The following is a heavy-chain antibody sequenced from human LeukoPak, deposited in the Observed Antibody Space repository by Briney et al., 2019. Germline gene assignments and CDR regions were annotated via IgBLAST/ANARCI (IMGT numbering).Heavy chain of an antibody. Sequence: GGSLRLSCAAAGFPFSSYSMTWVRQAPGKGLEWVANIKPDGTTKFYVDSVKGRFTISRDNALNSLYLQMNSLRAEDTAIYYCARSIPYGTTWYGRSDYWGQGTLVTVSS. CDR1: GFPFSSYS. J-gene: IGHJ4*02. CDR2: IKPDGTTK. V-gene: IGHV3-7*03. D-gene: IGHD6-13*01. CDR3: ARSIPYGTTWYGRSDY.